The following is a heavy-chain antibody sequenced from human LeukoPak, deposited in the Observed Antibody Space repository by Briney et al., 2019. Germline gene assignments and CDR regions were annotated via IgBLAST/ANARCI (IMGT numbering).Heavy chain of an antibody. J-gene: IGHJ4*01. CDR1: AGSFSSYA. V-gene: IGHV1-69*05. Sequence: SSVKVCCKASAGSFSSYAISWVRQAPGQGLGCMGGIIPILGTADYAQKVQGRVTITTDESTSTAYMELSSLRSEDTAVYYCANEGYYYDSSGYLDYWGQGNPGHRLL. CDR2: IIPILGTA. D-gene: IGHD3-22*01. CDR3: ANEGYYYDSSGYLDY.